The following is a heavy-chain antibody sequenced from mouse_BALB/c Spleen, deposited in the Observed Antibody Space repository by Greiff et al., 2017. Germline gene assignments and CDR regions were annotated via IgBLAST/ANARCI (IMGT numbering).Heavy chain of an antibody. CDR3: ARSGGSYAMDY. J-gene: IGHJ4*01. CDR2: INPSNGRT. Sequence: VQLQQPGAELVKPGASVKLSCKASGYTFTSYWMHWVKQRPGQGLEWIGEINPSNGRTNYNEKFKSKATLTVDKSSSTAYMQLSSLTSEDSAVYYCARSGGSYAMDYWGQGTSVTVSS. CDR1: GYTFTSYW. V-gene: IGHV1S81*02.